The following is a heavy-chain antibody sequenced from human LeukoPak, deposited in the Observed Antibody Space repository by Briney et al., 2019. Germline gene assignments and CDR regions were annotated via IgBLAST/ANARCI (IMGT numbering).Heavy chain of an antibody. D-gene: IGHD1-1*01. Sequence: PGGSLRLSCAASGFTFSSYSMNWVRQAPGKGLEWVSYISSSSSTIYYADSVKGRFTISRDSAKNSLFLQMNSLRAEDSAVYFCARLRRIWNDVEFVDSWGQGTLVTVSS. J-gene: IGHJ4*02. CDR3: ARLRRIWNDVEFVDS. CDR2: ISSSSSTI. CDR1: GFTFSSYS. V-gene: IGHV3-48*04.